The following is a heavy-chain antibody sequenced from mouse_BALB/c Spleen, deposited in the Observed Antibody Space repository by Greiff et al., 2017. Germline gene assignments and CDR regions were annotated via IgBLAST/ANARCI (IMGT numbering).Heavy chain of an antibody. D-gene: IGHD2-4*01. J-gene: IGHJ3*01. Sequence: VQLKESGTVLARPGASVKMSCKASGYTFTSYWMHWVKQRPGQGLAWIGAIYPGNSDTSYNQKFHGKAKLTAVTSTSTAYMELSSLTNEDSAVYYCTRGDYAAWFAYWGQGTLVTVSA. CDR1: GYTFTSYW. V-gene: IGHV1-5*01. CDR3: TRGDYAAWFAY. CDR2: IYPGNSDT.